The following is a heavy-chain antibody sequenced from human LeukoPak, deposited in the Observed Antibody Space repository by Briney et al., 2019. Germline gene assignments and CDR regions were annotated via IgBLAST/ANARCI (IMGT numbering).Heavy chain of an antibody. J-gene: IGHJ4*02. CDR2: INHSGST. CDR3: ARGRFDY. CDR1: GGSFSGYY. Sequence: SETLSLTCAVYGGSFSGYYWSWIPQPPGEGLEWLGEINHSGSTNYNPSLKRRDTISVDTSKNQFSLKLSSVTAADTAVYYCARGRFDYWGQGTLVTVSS. V-gene: IGHV4-34*01.